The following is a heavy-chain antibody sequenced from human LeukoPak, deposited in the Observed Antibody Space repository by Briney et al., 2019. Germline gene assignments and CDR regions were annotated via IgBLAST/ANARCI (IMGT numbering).Heavy chain of an antibody. J-gene: IGHJ4*02. CDR1: GFTFSSYG. CDR3: ARDLGYCSGGSCYSSDY. V-gene: IGHV3-30*03. CDR2: ISYDGSNK. D-gene: IGHD2-15*01. Sequence: GGSLRLSCAASGFTFSSYGMHWVRQAPGKGLEWVAVISYDGSNKYYADSVKGRFTISRDNSKNTLYLQMNSLRAEDTAVYYCARDLGYCSGGSCYSSDYWGQGTLVTVSS.